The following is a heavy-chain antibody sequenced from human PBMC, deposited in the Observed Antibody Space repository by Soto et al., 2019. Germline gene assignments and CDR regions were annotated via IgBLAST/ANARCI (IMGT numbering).Heavy chain of an antibody. V-gene: IGHV3-9*01. J-gene: IGHJ3*02. Sequence: PGGSLRLSCAASGFTFDDYAMHWVRQAPGKGPEWVSGISWNSGSIGYADSVKGRFTISRDNAKNSLYLQMNSLRAEDTALYYCAKDIRSLPTDAFDIWGQGTMVTVSS. D-gene: IGHD4-17*01. CDR3: AKDIRSLPTDAFDI. CDR2: ISWNSGSI. CDR1: GFTFDDYA.